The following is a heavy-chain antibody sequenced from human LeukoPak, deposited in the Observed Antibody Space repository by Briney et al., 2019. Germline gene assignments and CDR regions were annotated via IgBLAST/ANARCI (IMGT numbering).Heavy chain of an antibody. CDR3: ARAQITMVRGYYYYYGMDV. CDR1: GFTVSSNY. V-gene: IGHV3-66*01. Sequence: GGSLRLSCAASGFTVSSNYMSWVRQAPGKGLEWVSVIYSGGSTYYADSVKGRFTISRDNSKNTLYLQMNSLRAEDTAVYYCARAQITMVRGYYYYYGMDVWGQGTTVTVSS. CDR2: IYSGGST. D-gene: IGHD3-10*01. J-gene: IGHJ6*02.